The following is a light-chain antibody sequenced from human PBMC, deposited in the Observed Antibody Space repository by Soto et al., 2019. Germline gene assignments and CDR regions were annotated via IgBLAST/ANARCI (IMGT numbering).Light chain of an antibody. CDR3: QQYDYSPRT. CDR1: LSLPSRS. Sequence: EIVLTQSPGTLSLSPGDRATLSCRASLSLPSRSLAWYQQRPGQAPRVLISAASTRAADIPDRCSGSGSGTDFTLTINRLEPEDFAVYYCQQYDYSPRTFGQGTKVDNK. V-gene: IGKV3-20*01. J-gene: IGKJ1*01. CDR2: AAS.